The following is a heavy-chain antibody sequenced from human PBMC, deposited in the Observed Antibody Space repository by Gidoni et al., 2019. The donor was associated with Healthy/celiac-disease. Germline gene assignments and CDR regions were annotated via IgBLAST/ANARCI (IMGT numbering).Heavy chain of an antibody. J-gene: IGHJ6*02. CDR3: ARRPPYSSSPSGMDV. V-gene: IGHV4-39*01. Sequence: QLQLQESGPGLVKPSETLSLTCTVSGGSISSSSYYWGWIRQPPGKGLEWIGSIYYSGSTYYNPSLKSRVTISVDTSKNQFSLKLSSVTAADTAVYYCARRPPYSSSPSGMDVWGQGTTVTVSS. CDR2: IYYSGST. D-gene: IGHD6-13*01. CDR1: GGSISSSSYY.